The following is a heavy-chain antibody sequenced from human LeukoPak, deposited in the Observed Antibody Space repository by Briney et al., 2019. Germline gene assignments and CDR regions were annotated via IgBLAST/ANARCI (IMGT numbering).Heavy chain of an antibody. V-gene: IGHV1-69*01. CDR3: ASSPYYDILTAVKTYYYYYMDV. CDR1: GGTFSSYA. CDR2: IIPIFGTA. D-gene: IGHD3-9*01. Sequence: SVKVSCKASGGTFSSYAISWVRQAPGQGLEWRGGIIPIFGTANYAQKYQGRVTITPDESTSTAYMELSSLRSEDTAVYYCASSPYYDILTAVKTYYYYYMDVWGKGTTVTVSS. J-gene: IGHJ6*03.